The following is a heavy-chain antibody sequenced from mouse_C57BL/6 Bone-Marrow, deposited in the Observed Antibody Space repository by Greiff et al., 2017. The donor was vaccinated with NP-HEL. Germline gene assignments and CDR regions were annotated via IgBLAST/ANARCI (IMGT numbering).Heavy chain of an antibody. CDR1: GFTFSSYA. Sequence: EVQLVESGGGLVKPGGSLKLSCAASGFTFSSYAMSWVRQTPERRLEWVAYISSGGDYIYYADTVKGRFTISRDNARNTLYLQMSSLKSEDTAMYYCTRDLTGFDYWGQGTTLTVSS. D-gene: IGHD4-1*01. J-gene: IGHJ2*01. CDR3: TRDLTGFDY. CDR2: ISSGGDYI. V-gene: IGHV5-9-1*02.